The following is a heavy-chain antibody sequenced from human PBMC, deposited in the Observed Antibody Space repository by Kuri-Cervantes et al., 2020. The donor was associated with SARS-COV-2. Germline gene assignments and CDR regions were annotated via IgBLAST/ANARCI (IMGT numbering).Heavy chain of an antibody. V-gene: IGHV3-30*18. CDR1: GFNFSRTD. CDR2: ISHDGKNK. Sequence: LSLSCAASGFNFSRTDMHWVRQAPGKGLEWVAVISHDGKNKKCIASGKGRFTISRDNSQNTLYLHMKSLRSEDTAMYYCAKDRVGGQDFWGQGTLVTVSS. CDR3: AKDRVGGQDF. D-gene: IGHD2-15*01. J-gene: IGHJ4*02.